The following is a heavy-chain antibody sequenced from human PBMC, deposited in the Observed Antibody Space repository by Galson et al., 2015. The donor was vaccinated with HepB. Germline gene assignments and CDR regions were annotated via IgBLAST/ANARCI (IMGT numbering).Heavy chain of an antibody. D-gene: IGHD5-12*01. CDR2: IYPDDSDT. Sequence: QSGAEVKKPGESLKISCEASGYSFTSYWIAWVRQMPGKGLEWMGIIYPDDSDTRYSPSFQGQVTISADKSISTAYLQWSSLKASDTAMYYCARLNEATRGAGDFWGQGTLVTVSS. V-gene: IGHV5-51*03. CDR1: GYSFTSYW. J-gene: IGHJ4*02. CDR3: ARLNEATRGAGDF.